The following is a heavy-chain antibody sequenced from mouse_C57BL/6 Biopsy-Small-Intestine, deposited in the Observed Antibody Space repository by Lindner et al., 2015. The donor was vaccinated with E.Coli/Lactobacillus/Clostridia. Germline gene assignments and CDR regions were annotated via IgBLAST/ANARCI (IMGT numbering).Heavy chain of an antibody. V-gene: IGHV1-81*01. CDR2: IIPIFGTA. D-gene: IGHD1-1*01. CDR3: ARAYRGYSSGWYYYYGMDV. Sequence: SVKVSCKASGGTFSSYAISWVRQASGQGLEWMGGIIPIFGTANYAQKFQGGVTITADESTSTAYMELSSLRSEDTAVYYCARAYRGYSSGWYYYYGMDVWGQGTTVTVSS. J-gene: IGHJ1*01. CDR1: GGTFSSYA.